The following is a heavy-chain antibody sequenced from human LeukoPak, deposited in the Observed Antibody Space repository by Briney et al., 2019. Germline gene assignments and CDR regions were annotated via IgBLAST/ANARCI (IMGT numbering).Heavy chain of an antibody. CDR1: GYTFTSYD. V-gene: IGHV1-8*02. J-gene: IGHJ4*02. Sequence: GASVKVSCKASGYTFTSYDINWVRQATGQGLEWMGWMNPNSGNTGYAQKFQGRVTMTTDTSTSTAYMELRSLRSDDTAVYYCARRDSSGYYSYYFDYWGQGTLVTVSS. CDR2: MNPNSGNT. CDR3: ARRDSSGYYSYYFDY. D-gene: IGHD3-22*01.